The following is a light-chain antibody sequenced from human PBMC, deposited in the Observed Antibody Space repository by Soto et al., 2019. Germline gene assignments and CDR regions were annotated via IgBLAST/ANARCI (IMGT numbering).Light chain of an antibody. Sequence: IQLTQSPSSLSASVGDRVTITCRASQGISSYLGWYQQKPGKAPNLLIYDASTLHSGVPSRFSGGGSGTEFILTISSLQAEDFATYFCQHYNSYPWTFGQGTKVDIK. J-gene: IGKJ1*01. CDR1: QGISSY. CDR2: DAS. V-gene: IGKV1-9*01. CDR3: QHYNSYPWT.